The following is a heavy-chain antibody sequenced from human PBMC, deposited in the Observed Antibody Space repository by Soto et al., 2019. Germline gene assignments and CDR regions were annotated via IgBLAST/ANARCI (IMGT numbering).Heavy chain of an antibody. CDR1: GFTFSSYA. Sequence: GGSLRLSCAASGFTFSSYAMSWVRQAPGKGLEWVSAISGSGGSTYYADSVKGRFTISRDNSKNTLYLQMNSLRAEDTAVYYCAKQLRQWLVQGVDYWGQGTLVTVSS. J-gene: IGHJ4*02. D-gene: IGHD6-19*01. CDR2: ISGSGGST. V-gene: IGHV3-23*01. CDR3: AKQLRQWLVQGVDY.